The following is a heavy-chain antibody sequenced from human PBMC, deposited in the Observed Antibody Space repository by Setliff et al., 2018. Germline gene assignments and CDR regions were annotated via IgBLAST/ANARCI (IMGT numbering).Heavy chain of an antibody. CDR3: ARGGLHFWSGYYFS. Sequence: SVKVSCKASGDTFSTNVLSWVRQAPGQGLEWMGGIIPVFGTPNYAQKFQGRVTITADESTSTAYMELSSLRSDDTAMYYCARGGLHFWSGYYFSWGQGTLVIVSS. D-gene: IGHD3-3*02. CDR1: GDTFSTNV. CDR2: IIPVFGTP. J-gene: IGHJ4*02. V-gene: IGHV1-69*13.